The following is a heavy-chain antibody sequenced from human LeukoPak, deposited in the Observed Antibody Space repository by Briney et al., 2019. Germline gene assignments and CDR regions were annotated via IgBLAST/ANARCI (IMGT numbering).Heavy chain of an antibody. CDR1: GFTSSDYY. CDR3: ARDKGTGWYFLY. Sequence: PGGSLRLSCAASGFTSSDYYMSWIRQAPGKGLEWVSYISSSGGTIYYADSVKGRFTISRDNAKNSLYLQMNSLRAEDTAVYYCARDKGTGWYFLYWGQGTLVTVSS. J-gene: IGHJ4*02. D-gene: IGHD6-19*01. CDR2: ISSSGGTI. V-gene: IGHV3-11*04.